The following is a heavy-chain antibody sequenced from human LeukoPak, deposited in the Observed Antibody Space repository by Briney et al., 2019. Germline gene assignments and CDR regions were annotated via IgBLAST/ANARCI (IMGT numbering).Heavy chain of an antibody. CDR3: ARIIVGASYFDY. D-gene: IGHD1-26*01. Sequence: SETLSLTCAVYGGSFTDYYWSWIRQSPGKGLEWIAEIFHSGNINYNPSLKSRVTISVDTSKNQFSLKLSSVTAADTAVYYCARIIVGASYFDYWGQGTLVTVSS. CDR1: GGSFTDYY. J-gene: IGHJ4*02. CDR2: IFHSGNI. V-gene: IGHV4-34*12.